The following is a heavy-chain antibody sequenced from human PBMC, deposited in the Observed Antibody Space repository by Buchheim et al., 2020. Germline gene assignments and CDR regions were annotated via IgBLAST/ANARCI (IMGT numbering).Heavy chain of an antibody. CDR2: IYYSGST. J-gene: IGHJ4*02. CDR1: GGSVSSGSYY. V-gene: IGHV4-61*01. CDR3: ARGLKTELWSTLYFDY. D-gene: IGHD5-18*01. Sequence: QVQLQESGPGLVKPSETLSLTCTVSGGSVSSGSYYWSWIRQPPGKGLEWIGYIYYSGSTNYNPSLKSRVTISVDTSKNQFSLKLSSVTAADTAVYYCARGLKTELWSTLYFDYWGQGTL.